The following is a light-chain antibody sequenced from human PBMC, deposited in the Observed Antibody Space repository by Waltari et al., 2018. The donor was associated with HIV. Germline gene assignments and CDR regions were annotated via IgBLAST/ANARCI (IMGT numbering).Light chain of an antibody. CDR3: QQYGNVPPIT. J-gene: IGKJ5*01. CDR1: QDITNL. Sequence: DIRMTQSPSSLSASVADRVTITCQASQDITNLLNWYQQKPGAAPKLLIYDASILEVGVSSRFSVTGSGTTFRLTITSLQSEDVGTYYCQQYGNVPPITFGQGTRVEI. V-gene: IGKV1-33*01. CDR2: DAS.